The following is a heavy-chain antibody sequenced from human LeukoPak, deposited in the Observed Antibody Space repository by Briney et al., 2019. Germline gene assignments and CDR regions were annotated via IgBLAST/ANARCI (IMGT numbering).Heavy chain of an antibody. CDR2: INPNSGVT. J-gene: IGHJ3*02. D-gene: IGHD6-19*01. V-gene: IGHV1-2*02. CDR1: GYTFTSYN. Sequence: ASVKVSCKASGYTFTSYNINWVRQAPGQGLEWMGWINPNSGVTNYAQKFQGRVTMTRDTSISTAYMELSRLRSDDTAVYYCARESSSGDAFDIWGQGTMVTVSS. CDR3: ARESSSGDAFDI.